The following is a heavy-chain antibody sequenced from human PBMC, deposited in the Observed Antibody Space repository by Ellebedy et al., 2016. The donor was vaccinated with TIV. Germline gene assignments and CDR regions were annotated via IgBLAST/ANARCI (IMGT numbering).Heavy chain of an antibody. CDR1: GGTFSSFA. J-gene: IGHJ4*02. Sequence: AASVTVSCKASGGTFSSFAISWVRQAPGQGLEWLGGIIPIFATAHYAQKFQGRVTITADESTSPAHMELSSLRSEDTAVYFCARGRFLAVEYYFDHWGQGTLVTVSS. CDR2: IIPIFATA. D-gene: IGHD3-3*01. V-gene: IGHV1-69*13. CDR3: ARGRFLAVEYYFDH.